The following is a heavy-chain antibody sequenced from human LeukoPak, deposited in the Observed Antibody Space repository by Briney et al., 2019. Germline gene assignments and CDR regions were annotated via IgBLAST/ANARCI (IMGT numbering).Heavy chain of an antibody. J-gene: IGHJ4*02. V-gene: IGHV1-24*01. CDR3: ATADKWEPLDY. CDR1: GASLSETS. D-gene: IGHD1-26*01. CDR2: FDPEDGES. Sequence: ASVKVSCKVSGASLSETSILWVRQAPGQWLEWMGGFDPEDGESIFAQRFQGRFSMTEDTSTDTAYMELRSLRPEDTAVYYCATADKWEPLDYWGQGTLVTVSS.